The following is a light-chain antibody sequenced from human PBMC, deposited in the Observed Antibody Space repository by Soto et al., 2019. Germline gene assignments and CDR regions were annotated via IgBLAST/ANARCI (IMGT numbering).Light chain of an antibody. Sequence: EIVVTQSPATLSSSPGERATLSCRASPSVSSCLAWYQQKPGQAHRLLIYDASNRATGSPARFSGSGSGTDVTLTISSLEPEDFAFYYCQQRSNWQGATFGGGTKVEIQ. CDR2: DAS. J-gene: IGKJ4*01. CDR1: PSVSSC. V-gene: IGKV3-11*01. CDR3: QQRSNWQGAT.